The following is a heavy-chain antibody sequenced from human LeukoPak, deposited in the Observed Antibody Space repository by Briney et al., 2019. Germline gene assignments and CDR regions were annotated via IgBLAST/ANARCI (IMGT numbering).Heavy chain of an antibody. J-gene: IGHJ4*02. D-gene: IGHD4-17*01. CDR2: INHIVIT. CDR3: ARHPYGDYSPYYFDY. V-gene: IGHV4-34*01. Sequence: INHIVITNYNPSLKSRVTISVDTSKNQFSLRLSSVTAADTAVYYCARHPYGDYSPYYFDYWGQGTLVTVSS.